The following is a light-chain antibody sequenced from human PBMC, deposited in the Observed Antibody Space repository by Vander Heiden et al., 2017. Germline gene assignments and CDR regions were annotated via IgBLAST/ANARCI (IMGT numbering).Light chain of an antibody. CDR2: GDS. CDR3: QVWDDSSEHVV. CDR1: NIGSKS. J-gene: IGLJ2*01. Sequence: SYVLTPPPSVSVAPGQTARITCGGNNIGSKSVYWYQQKPGQAPVLVVYGDSDRPSGIPERFSGSNSGNTATLTISRVEGGDEADYYCQVWDDSSEHVVFGGGTKLTVL. V-gene: IGLV3-21*02.